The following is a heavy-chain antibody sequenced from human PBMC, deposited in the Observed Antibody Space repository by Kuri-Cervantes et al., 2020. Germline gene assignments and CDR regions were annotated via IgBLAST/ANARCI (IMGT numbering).Heavy chain of an antibody. CDR3: ASYGSGSYGPDFDY. CDR2: IKSKTDGGTT. J-gene: IGHJ4*02. D-gene: IGHD3-10*01. Sequence: GGSLRLSCAASGFTFASSAMSWVRQSPGKGLEWVGRIKSKTDGGTTDYAAPVKGRFTISRDDSKNTLYLQMNSLKTEDTAVYYCASYGSGSYGPDFDYWGQGTLVTVSS. CDR1: GFTFASSA. V-gene: IGHV3-15*01.